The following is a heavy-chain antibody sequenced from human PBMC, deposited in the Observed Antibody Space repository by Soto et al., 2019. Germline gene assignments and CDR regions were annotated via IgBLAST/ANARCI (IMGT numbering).Heavy chain of an antibody. J-gene: IGHJ4*02. V-gene: IGHV3-74*01. Sequence: EVQLVESGGDLVQPGGSLRLSCVASGFTLRSYWMHWVRQAPGKGLVWVSRISSDGSSTSYADSVKGRFTISRDNAKNTLYLQMNTLRAEDTAVYYCAKDKPGTTSFDDWGQGTLVTVSS. CDR3: AKDKPGTTSFDD. CDR2: ISSDGSST. D-gene: IGHD1-1*01. CDR1: GFTLRSYW.